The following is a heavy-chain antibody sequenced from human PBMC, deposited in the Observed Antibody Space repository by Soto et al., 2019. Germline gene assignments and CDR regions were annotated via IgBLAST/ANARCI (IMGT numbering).Heavy chain of an antibody. Sequence: QVHLQQSGPGLVRPSQTLSLTCTVSGGSISSDIYNWTWIRQSPGKGLEWIGYIYYSGSIFYNPSFKSRVTISVDTSKNQFSLQLSSVTAADTAVYFCAREDDGGDRDYYGLDVWGQGTTVTVSS. D-gene: IGHD2-21*02. CDR3: AREDDGGDRDYYGLDV. J-gene: IGHJ6*02. CDR2: IYYSGSI. V-gene: IGHV4-30-4*08. CDR1: GGSISSDIYN.